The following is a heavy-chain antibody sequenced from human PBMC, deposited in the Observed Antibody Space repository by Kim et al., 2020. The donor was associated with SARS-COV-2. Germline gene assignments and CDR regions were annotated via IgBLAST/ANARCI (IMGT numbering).Heavy chain of an antibody. Sequence: GGSLRLSCAASGFTFSDYYMSWIRQAPGKGLEWVSYISSSGSTIYYADSVKGRFIISRDNAKNSLYLQMNSLRAEDTAVYYCASRSSIGGYDFSFWGQGTLVTVSS. D-gene: IGHD5-12*01. CDR3: ASRSSIGGYDFSF. V-gene: IGHV3-11*01. CDR1: GFTFSDYY. J-gene: IGHJ4*02. CDR2: ISSSGSTI.